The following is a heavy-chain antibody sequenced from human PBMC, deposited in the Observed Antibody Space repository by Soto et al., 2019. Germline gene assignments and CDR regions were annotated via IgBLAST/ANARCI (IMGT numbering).Heavy chain of an antibody. V-gene: IGHV3-30*03. CDR3: AIDLGHGGRGAFDI. Sequence: QVQLVESGGGVVQPGRSLRLSCAASGFTFSSYGMHWVRQAPGKGLEWVAVISYDGSNKYYADSVKGRFTISRDNSKKTLHLRMNSLSAEDTAVYYCAIDLGHGGRGAFDIWGQGTMVNVSS. J-gene: IGHJ3*02. CDR2: ISYDGSNK. CDR1: GFTFSSYG. D-gene: IGHD7-27*01.